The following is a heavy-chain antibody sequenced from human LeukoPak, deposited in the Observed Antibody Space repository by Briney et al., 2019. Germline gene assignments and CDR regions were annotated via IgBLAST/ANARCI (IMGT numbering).Heavy chain of an antibody. CDR1: GFTFSSYS. J-gene: IGHJ4*02. V-gene: IGHV3-48*04. D-gene: IGHD3-22*01. CDR2: ISSSGSTI. CDR3: ARVISSKDYYDSSGQDY. Sequence: PGGSLRLSCAASGFTFSSYSMNWVRQAPGKGLEWVSYISSSGSTIYYADSVKGRFTISRGNAKNSLYLQMNSLRAEDTAVYYCARVISSKDYYDSSGQDYWGQGTLVTVSS.